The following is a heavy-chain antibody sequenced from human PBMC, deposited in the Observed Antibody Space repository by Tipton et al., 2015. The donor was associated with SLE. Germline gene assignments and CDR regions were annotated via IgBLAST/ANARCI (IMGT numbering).Heavy chain of an antibody. CDR3: ARDEDGSGRGDDY. D-gene: IGHD3-10*01. CDR2: ISSSSSYT. Sequence: SLRLSCAASGFTFSDYYMSWIRQAPGKGLEWVSYISSSSSYTNYADSVKGRFTISRDNAKNSLYLQMNSLRAEDTAVYYCARDEDGSGRGDDYWGQGTLVTVSS. J-gene: IGHJ4*02. V-gene: IGHV3-11*05. CDR1: GFTFSDYY.